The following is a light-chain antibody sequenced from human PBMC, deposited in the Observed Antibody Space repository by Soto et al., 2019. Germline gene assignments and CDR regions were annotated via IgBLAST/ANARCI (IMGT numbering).Light chain of an antibody. CDR2: EVV. J-gene: IGLJ1*01. CDR3: KSYAGSNTYV. CDR1: KSDIGVYDF. Sequence: QSALTQPPSASGSPGQSVTISCTGTKSDIGVYDFVSWYQHHPGKAPRLIIYEVVQRPSGVPDRFSGSKSGNTASLTVSGAQSADEADCFCKSYAGSNTYVFGGGTKVTVL. V-gene: IGLV2-8*01.